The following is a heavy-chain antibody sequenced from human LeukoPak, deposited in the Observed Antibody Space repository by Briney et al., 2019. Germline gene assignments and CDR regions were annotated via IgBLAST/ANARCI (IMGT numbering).Heavy chain of an antibody. Sequence: GGSLRLSCAASGFTFSSYAMSWVRQAPGKGLEWVSAISGSGGSTYYADSVKGRFTISRDNSKNALYLQMNSLRAEDTAVYYCAKSGCSGGSCYSWCDYWGQGTLVTVSS. J-gene: IGHJ4*02. CDR1: GFTFSSYA. CDR2: ISGSGGST. D-gene: IGHD2-15*01. V-gene: IGHV3-23*01. CDR3: AKSGCSGGSCYSWCDY.